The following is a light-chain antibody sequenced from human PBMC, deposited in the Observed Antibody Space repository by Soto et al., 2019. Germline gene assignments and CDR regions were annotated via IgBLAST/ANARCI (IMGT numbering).Light chain of an antibody. CDR2: GNS. V-gene: IGLV1-40*01. CDR1: SSNIGAGYD. Sequence: QSVLTQPPSVSGAPGQRGTISCTGASSNIGAGYDEHWYQQLPGTAPKLLVYGNSNRPSGVPVRFSGSKSDTSASPAITGLQAEDEADYYCDSYDRSRSGLVSGAGTKRTVL. CDR3: DSYDRSRSGLV. J-gene: IGLJ2*01.